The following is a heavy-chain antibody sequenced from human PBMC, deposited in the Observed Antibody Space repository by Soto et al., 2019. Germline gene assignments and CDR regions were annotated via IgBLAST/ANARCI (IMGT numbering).Heavy chain of an antibody. CDR1: GFTFSRHG. CDR2: LTSSGGTT. Sequence: EVQLLESGGGLVQPGGSLRLSCAASGFTFSRHGMSWVRQSPGKGLEWVSALTSSGGTTYYADSVKGRFTISRDKSKNTLYLQMNRLIVEDTAVYSWAKVMGGCVTPFYFDYWGQGALGTVSS. J-gene: IGHJ4*02. V-gene: IGHV3-23*01. CDR3: AKVMGGCVTPFYFDY. D-gene: IGHD2-21*02.